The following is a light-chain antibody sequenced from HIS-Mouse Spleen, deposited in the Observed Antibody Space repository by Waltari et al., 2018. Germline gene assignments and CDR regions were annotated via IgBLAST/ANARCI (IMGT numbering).Light chain of an antibody. V-gene: IGLV2-23*01. J-gene: IGLJ3*02. CDR3: CSYAGSSTWV. CDR1: SSDVGSHYP. Sequence: QSALTQPASVSGSPGQPINTPCTGTSSDVGSHYPVSWYQQHPCKAPKLLIYEGSKRPSGVSNRFSGSKSGNTASLTISGLQAEDEADYYCCSYAGSSTWVFGGGTKLTVL. CDR2: EGS.